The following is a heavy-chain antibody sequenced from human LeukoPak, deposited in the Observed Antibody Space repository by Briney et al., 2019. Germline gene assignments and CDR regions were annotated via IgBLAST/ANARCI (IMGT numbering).Heavy chain of an antibody. J-gene: IGHJ4*02. V-gene: IGHV4-34*01. CDR2: ISHNENT. Sequence: SETLSLTCAVYGGSFSGYYWSWIRKPPGKGLEWIGEISHNENTNYSPSLKSRLTISIDTSKNQFSLKLSSVTAADTAVYYCASSGSRWLIDKTYSPYWGQGTLVTVSS. D-gene: IGHD3-22*01. CDR1: GGSFSGYY. CDR3: ASSGSRWLIDKTYSPY.